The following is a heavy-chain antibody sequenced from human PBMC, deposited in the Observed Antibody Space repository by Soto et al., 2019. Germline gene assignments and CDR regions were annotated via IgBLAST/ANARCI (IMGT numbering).Heavy chain of an antibody. J-gene: IGHJ1*01. CDR2: MDTDGSTGGT. CDR3: ARGRGTYYAVT. V-gene: IGHV3-74*03. Sequence: EVRLVESGGALVPPGGSLRLTCEASGFTFSGHWMHWVRRAPGMGLVWVSHMDTDGSTGGTSYADPVKGRFTISRDHSNDKLYLQMNDLRVEDTAVYYCARGRGTYYAVTWGQGPLVTVPS. CDR1: GFTFSGHW. D-gene: IGHD1-26*01.